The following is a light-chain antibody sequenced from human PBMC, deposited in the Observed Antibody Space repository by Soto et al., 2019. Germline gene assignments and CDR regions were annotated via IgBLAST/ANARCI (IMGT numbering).Light chain of an antibody. Sequence: EVVLTQSPATLSLSLGERATLSCRASQSVSTDLVWYQQTPGQAPRLLIHAASKRATGIPARFSGSGSGTDFTLTISSLEPEDYAAYDCQQGSSCPLRTFGGGTKVDIK. J-gene: IGKJ4*01. V-gene: IGKV3-11*01. CDR1: QSVSTD. CDR3: QQGSSCPLRT. CDR2: AAS.